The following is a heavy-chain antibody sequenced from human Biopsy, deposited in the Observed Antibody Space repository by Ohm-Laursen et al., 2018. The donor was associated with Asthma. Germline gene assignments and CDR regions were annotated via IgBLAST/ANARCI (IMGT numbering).Heavy chain of an antibody. Sequence: SSVKVSCKASGGTFSSYAISWVRQAPGQGLEWMGGILPIFGTADYAQKFQARVTISADESASTAYMDLSSLRSEDTAAYYCARTYYDFLTGQVNDAFAMWGQGTMVTVSS. J-gene: IGHJ3*02. CDR1: GGTFSSYA. V-gene: IGHV1-69*01. CDR3: ARTYYDFLTGQVNDAFAM. CDR2: ILPIFGTA. D-gene: IGHD3-9*01.